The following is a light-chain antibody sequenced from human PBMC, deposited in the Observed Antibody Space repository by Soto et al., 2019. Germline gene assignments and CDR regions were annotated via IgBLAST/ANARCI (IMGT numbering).Light chain of an antibody. CDR3: QQFNSYPYT. Sequence: AIPLTQSPSSLSASVGDRVTITCRASQGFSSALAWYQQKPGKAPKLLIYDASSFQSGVPSRFSGSGSGTDFTLTISSLQPEDFATYYCQQFNSYPYTFGQGTKLEIK. V-gene: IGKV1-13*02. CDR2: DAS. CDR1: QGFSSA. J-gene: IGKJ2*01.